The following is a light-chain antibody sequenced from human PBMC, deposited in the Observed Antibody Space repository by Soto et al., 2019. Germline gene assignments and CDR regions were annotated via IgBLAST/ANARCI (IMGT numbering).Light chain of an antibody. Sequence: EIVMTQSPGTLSVSPGERATLSCRASQSVSSSLAWYQQRPGQAPRLLIYGASTRATGVPARCSGSGSGTEFTLTITSLQSEDFAVYYCQQYNNWPPYTFGQGTKLQIK. V-gene: IGKV3-15*01. J-gene: IGKJ2*01. CDR1: QSVSSS. CDR2: GAS. CDR3: QQYNNWPPYT.